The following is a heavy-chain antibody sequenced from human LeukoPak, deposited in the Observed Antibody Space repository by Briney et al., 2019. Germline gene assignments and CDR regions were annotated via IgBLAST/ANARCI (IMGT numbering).Heavy chain of an antibody. CDR3: ARAEVIAIQFDY. J-gene: IGHJ4*02. CDR1: GYSISSGYY. D-gene: IGHD2-21*01. Sequence: SETLSLTCTVSGYSISSGYYWGWIRQPPGKGLEWIGSIYHSGSTYYNPSLKSRVTTSVDTSKNQFPLKLSSVTAADTAVYYCARAEVIAIQFDYWGQGTLVTVSS. V-gene: IGHV4-38-2*02. CDR2: IYHSGST.